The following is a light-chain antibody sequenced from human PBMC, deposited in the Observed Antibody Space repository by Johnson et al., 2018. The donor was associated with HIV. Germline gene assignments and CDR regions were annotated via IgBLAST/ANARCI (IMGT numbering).Light chain of an antibody. CDR2: ENN. V-gene: IGLV1-51*02. CDR3: GTWDSSLSADV. Sequence: QSVLTQPPSVSAAPGQKVTISCSGSSSNIGNNYVSWYQQLPGTAPKLLIYENNKRPSGIPDRFSGSKSGTSATLGITGLQTGDEADYYCGTWDSSLSADVFGHGTKFTVL. CDR1: SSNIGNNY. J-gene: IGLJ1*01.